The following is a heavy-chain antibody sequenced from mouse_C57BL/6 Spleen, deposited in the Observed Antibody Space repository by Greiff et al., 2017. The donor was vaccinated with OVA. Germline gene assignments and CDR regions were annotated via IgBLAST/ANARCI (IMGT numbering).Heavy chain of an antibody. CDR2: IYPRSGNT. CDR1: GYTFTSYG. J-gene: IGHJ4*01. Sequence: VQLVESGAELARPGASVKLSCKASGYTFTSYGISWVKQRTGQGLEWIGEIYPRSGNTYYNEKFKGKATLTADKSSSTAYMELRSLTSEDSAVYFCARGGIYYDYDGDYYAMDYWGQGTSVTVSS. D-gene: IGHD2-4*01. CDR3: ARGGIYYDYDGDYYAMDY. V-gene: IGHV1-81*01.